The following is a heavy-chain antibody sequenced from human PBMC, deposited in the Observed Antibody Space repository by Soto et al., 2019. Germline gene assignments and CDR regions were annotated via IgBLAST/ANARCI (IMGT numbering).Heavy chain of an antibody. CDR1: CGSFRGYY. Sequence: PSETLSLTCAVYCGSFRGYYWSWVRQPPGKGVGWVGEINHSGSTNYNPSLKSRVTISVDTSKNQFSLKLSSVTAADTAVYYCARTGSGVAAADKVAYYYGMDVWGQGTTVTVSS. CDR2: INHSGST. D-gene: IGHD6-13*01. CDR3: ARTGSGVAAADKVAYYYGMDV. J-gene: IGHJ6*02. V-gene: IGHV4-34*01.